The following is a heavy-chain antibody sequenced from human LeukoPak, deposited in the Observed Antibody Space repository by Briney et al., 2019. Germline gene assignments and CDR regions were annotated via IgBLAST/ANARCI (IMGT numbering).Heavy chain of an antibody. V-gene: IGHV3-23*01. CDR1: GFTFNSYA. CDR2: ISRSGGGT. D-gene: IGHD2-15*01. CDR3: AKGDGGTLYFDY. J-gene: IGHJ4*02. Sequence: PGGSLRLSCAASGFTFNSYAMNWVRQAPGKGLEWVSGISRSGGGTYYADSVKGRFTISRDNSKNTLYLQMNSLRAEDTAVYYCAKGDGGTLYFDYWGQGTLVTVSS.